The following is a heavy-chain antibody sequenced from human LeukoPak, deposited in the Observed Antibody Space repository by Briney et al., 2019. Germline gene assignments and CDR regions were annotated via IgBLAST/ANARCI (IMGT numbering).Heavy chain of an antibody. D-gene: IGHD2-2*02. Sequence: ASVKVSCKASGGTFSSYAINWVRQAPGQGLEWMGGIIPDFGTTNYAQKLQGRVTITADESTNTAYMELSSLRSEDTAVYYCARDPLGHCSGSNCYTRMEFDYWGQGTLVTVSS. J-gene: IGHJ4*02. CDR3: ARDPLGHCSGSNCYTRMEFDY. V-gene: IGHV1-69*13. CDR1: GGTFSSYA. CDR2: IIPDFGTT.